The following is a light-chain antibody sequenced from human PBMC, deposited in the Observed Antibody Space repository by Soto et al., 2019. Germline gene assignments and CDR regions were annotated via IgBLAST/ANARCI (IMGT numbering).Light chain of an antibody. Sequence: QSVLAQPPSVSGAPGQRVTLSCTGNTSNLGAGYDVHWYQQLPGAAPKLVIFGNRNRPSGVPERFSGSKSGTSASLAITGLQAEDEADYYCQAYDYTLTASVFGGGTKLTVL. CDR1: TSNLGAGYD. J-gene: IGLJ3*02. V-gene: IGLV1-40*01. CDR3: QAYDYTLTASV. CDR2: GNR.